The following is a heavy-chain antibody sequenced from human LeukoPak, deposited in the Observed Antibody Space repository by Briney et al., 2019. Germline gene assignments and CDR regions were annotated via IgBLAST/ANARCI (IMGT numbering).Heavy chain of an antibody. CDR1: GFTFSTYW. CDR2: IKQDESEK. CDR3: ARVGRDSKYGYFDF. Sequence: PGGSLRLSCAASGFTFSTYWMSWARQAPGKGLEWVANIKQDESEKYYMDSVKGRFTISRDSAKNSLSLQMSSLRADDTAVYYCARVGRDSKYGYFDFWGQGTLVTVSS. V-gene: IGHV3-7*01. J-gene: IGHJ4*02. D-gene: IGHD4-11*01.